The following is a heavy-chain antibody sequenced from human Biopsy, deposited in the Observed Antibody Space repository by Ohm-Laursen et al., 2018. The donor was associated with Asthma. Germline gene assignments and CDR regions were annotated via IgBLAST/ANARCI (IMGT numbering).Heavy chain of an antibody. Sequence: SVKVSCKASGYTFRSYGVSWVRQAPGQGLEWMGWISPFTGDTHFGQKFQGRVTMTTDTSTDTAYMELRSLRSDDTAVYYCARHSYNFGGFDYWGQGSLVLVSS. D-gene: IGHD5-24*01. CDR3: ARHSYNFGGFDY. J-gene: IGHJ4*02. V-gene: IGHV1-18*04. CDR1: GYTFRSYG. CDR2: ISPFTGDT.